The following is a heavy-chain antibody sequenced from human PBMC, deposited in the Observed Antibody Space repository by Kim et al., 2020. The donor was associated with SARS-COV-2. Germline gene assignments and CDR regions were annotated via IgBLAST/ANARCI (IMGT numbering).Heavy chain of an antibody. CDR2: ISWNSGSI. V-gene: IGHV3-9*01. CDR1: GFTFDDYA. CDR3: AKAIGYSGSGGMDV. J-gene: IGHJ6*02. Sequence: GGSLRLSCAASGFTFDDYAMHWVRQAPGKGLEWVSGISWNSGSIGYADSVKGRFTISRDNAKNSLYLQMNILSAEDTALYYCAKAIGYSGSGGMDVLGRG. D-gene: IGHD1-26*01.